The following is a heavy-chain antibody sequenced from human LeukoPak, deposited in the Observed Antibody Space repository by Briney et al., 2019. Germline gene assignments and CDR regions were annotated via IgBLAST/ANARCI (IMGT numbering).Heavy chain of an antibody. CDR3: ATVRAYDYDSSGYYDY. D-gene: IGHD3-22*01. J-gene: IGHJ4*02. CDR1: GYTLTELS. CDR2: FDPEDGET. V-gene: IGHV1-24*01. Sequence: ASVKVSCKVSGYTLTELSMHWVRQAPGKGLEWMGGFDPEDGETIYAQKFQGRVTMTEDTSTDTAYMELSSLRSEDTAVYYCATVRAYDYDSSGYYDYWGQGTLDTVSS.